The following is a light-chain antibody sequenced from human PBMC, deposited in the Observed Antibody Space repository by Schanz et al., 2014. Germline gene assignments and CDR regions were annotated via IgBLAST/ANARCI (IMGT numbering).Light chain of an antibody. CDR1: QSVSSW. Sequence: DIQMTQSPSTLSASVGDRVTITCRASQSVSSWLAWYQQKPGTAPKVLMYEVSSLESGVPSRFSGSGSGTDFTLTIDSVQPDDFATYYCQHSYSTPQTFGQGTKVEIK. CDR3: QHSYSTPQT. V-gene: IGKV1-5*01. CDR2: EVS. J-gene: IGKJ1*01.